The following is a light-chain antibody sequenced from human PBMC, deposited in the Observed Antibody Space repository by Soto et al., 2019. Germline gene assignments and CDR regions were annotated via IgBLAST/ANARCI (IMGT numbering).Light chain of an antibody. CDR3: QHYSNSPPLT. V-gene: IGKV3-20*01. J-gene: IGKJ4*01. CDR2: GAS. Sequence: EILLTQSPGTLSLSPGERATLSCRASQSVSSSYLAWYQQKPGQAPRLLIYGASSRATGIPDRFSGNGSGTDFTLTISRLEPEDFAVYYCQHYSNSPPLTFGGGTKVEIK. CDR1: QSVSSSY.